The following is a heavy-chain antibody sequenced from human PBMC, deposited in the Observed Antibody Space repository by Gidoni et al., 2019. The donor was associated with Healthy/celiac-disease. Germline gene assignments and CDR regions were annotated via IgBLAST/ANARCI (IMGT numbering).Heavy chain of an antibody. V-gene: IGHV3-23*01. CDR2: ITGSSGST. Sequence: EVQLLEAGGGLVQRGGSMRLSCAASWPTFSNYAMSWVRQAPGKGLEWVSGITGSSGSTYYADSVKGRFTISRDNSKNTLYLQMNSLRAEDTGVYFCAKAPGPGVGTFDYWGQGTLVTVSS. CDR1: WPTFSNYA. D-gene: IGHD3-3*01. CDR3: AKAPGPGVGTFDY. J-gene: IGHJ4*02.